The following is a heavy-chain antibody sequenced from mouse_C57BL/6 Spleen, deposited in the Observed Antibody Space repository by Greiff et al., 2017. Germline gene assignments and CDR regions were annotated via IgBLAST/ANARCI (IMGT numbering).Heavy chain of an antibody. CDR2: ILPGSGST. Sequence: VKLMESGAELMKPGASVKLSCKATGYTFTGYWIEWVKQRPGHGLEWIGEILPGSGSTTYNEKFKGKATLTADTSSNTAYMQLSSLTTEDSAIYYCARTLISAFAYWGQGTLVTVSA. CDR3: ARTLISAFAY. J-gene: IGHJ3*01. V-gene: IGHV1-9*01. CDR1: GYTFTGYW.